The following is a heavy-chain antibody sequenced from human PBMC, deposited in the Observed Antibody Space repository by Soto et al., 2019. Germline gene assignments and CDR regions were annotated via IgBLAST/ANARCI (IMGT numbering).Heavy chain of an antibody. Sequence: PSETLYLTCTVSGVTISSGGYYWSWNSQPPGKGLEWIGYIYYSGSTYYHPSLKSRVTISLDTSKNQFSLNLNSVTAADTAVYYFSRDLGIAVAPRGAFDIWGQGTMV. J-gene: IGHJ3*02. CDR2: IYYSGST. CDR1: GVTISSGGYY. CDR3: SRDLGIAVAPRGAFDI. V-gene: IGHV4-31*03. D-gene: IGHD6-19*01.